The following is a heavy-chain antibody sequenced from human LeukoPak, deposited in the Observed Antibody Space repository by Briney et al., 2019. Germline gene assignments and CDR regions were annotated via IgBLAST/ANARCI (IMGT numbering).Heavy chain of an antibody. CDR2: IIPIFGTA. V-gene: IGHV1-69*13. CDR1: GGTFSSYA. Sequence: GASVKVSCKASGGTFSSYAISWVRQAPGQGLEWMGGIIPIFGTANYAQKFQGRVTITADESTSTAYMELSSLRSEDTAVYFCARDGESFSYNMDVWGQGTTVIVSS. CDR3: ARDGESFSYNMDV. J-gene: IGHJ6*02. D-gene: IGHD1-26*01.